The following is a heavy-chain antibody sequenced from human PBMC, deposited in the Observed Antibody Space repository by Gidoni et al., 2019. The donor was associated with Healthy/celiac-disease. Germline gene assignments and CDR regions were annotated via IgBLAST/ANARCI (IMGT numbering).Heavy chain of an antibody. Sequence: QVQLAESGGGLVRPGGSLRLPCAASGLTFSDYYMGWNRQAPGKGLEWVSYISSSGSTIYYAESMKGRFTISRNNAKNSLCLQMNSLGAEDTAVYYCARGGFLYGMDVWGQGTTVTVSS. V-gene: IGHV3-11*01. D-gene: IGHD3-10*01. J-gene: IGHJ6*02. CDR3: ARGGFLYGMDV. CDR2: ISSSGSTI. CDR1: GLTFSDYY.